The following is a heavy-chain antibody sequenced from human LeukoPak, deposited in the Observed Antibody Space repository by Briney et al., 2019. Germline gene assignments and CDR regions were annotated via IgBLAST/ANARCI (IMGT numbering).Heavy chain of an antibody. CDR2: ISGGGGST. Sequence: GGSLRLSCVASGFTFSNYAMSWVRQSPGKGQEWVSAISGGGGSTYYADSVKGRLTISRDNSKNTLYVQMNSLRAEDTAVYYCVKGSSNARPYYFDYWGQGTLVTVSS. V-gene: IGHV3-23*01. D-gene: IGHD2-8*01. J-gene: IGHJ4*02. CDR3: VKGSSNARPYYFDY. CDR1: GFTFSNYA.